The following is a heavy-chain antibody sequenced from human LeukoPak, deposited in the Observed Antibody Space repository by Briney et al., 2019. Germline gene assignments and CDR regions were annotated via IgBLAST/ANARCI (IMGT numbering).Heavy chain of an antibody. V-gene: IGHV3-53*01. CDR3: ARETRGSYSLDY. Sequence: GESLRLSCAASGFTVSSNYMSWVRQAPGKGLEWVSVIYSGGSTYYADSVKGRFTISRDNSKNTLYLQMNSLRAEDTAVYYCARETRGSYSLDYWGQGTLVTVSS. D-gene: IGHD1-26*01. CDR2: IYSGGST. CDR1: GFTVSSNY. J-gene: IGHJ4*02.